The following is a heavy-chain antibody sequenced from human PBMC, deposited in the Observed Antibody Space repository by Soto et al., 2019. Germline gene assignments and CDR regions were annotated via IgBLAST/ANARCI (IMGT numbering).Heavy chain of an antibody. CDR3: ARKSAVAGPFDY. CDR2: IIPILGIA. J-gene: IGHJ4*02. D-gene: IGHD6-19*01. V-gene: IGHV1-69*10. CDR1: GGTFSSYA. Sequence: SVKVSCKASGGTFSSYAISWVRQAPGQGLEWMGGIIPILGIANYAQKFQGRVTITADKSTSTAYMELSSLRSEDTAVYYCARKSAVAGPFDYWGQGTLVTVSS.